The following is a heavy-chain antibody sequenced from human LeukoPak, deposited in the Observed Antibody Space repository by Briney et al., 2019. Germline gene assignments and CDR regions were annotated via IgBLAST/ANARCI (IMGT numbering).Heavy chain of an antibody. CDR2: INHSGST. Sequence: PSETLSLTCAVYGGSFSGYYWSWIRQPPGKGLEWIGEINHSGSTNYNPSLKSRVSMSIDTSKNQFSLRLTSVTAADTATYYCVRADGYSSSSSLNYWGQGALVTVSS. V-gene: IGHV4-34*01. D-gene: IGHD6-6*01. CDR1: GGSFSGYY. CDR3: VRADGYSSSSSLNY. J-gene: IGHJ4*02.